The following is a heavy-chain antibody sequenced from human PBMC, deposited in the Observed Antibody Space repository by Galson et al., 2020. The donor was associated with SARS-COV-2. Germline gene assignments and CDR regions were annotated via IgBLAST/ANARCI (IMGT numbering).Heavy chain of an antibody. V-gene: IGHV3-33*01. J-gene: IGHJ5*02. CDR2: IWYDGSNK. Sequence: GGSLRLSCAASGFTFSSYGMHWVRQAPGKGLEWVAVIWYDGSNKYYADSVKGRFTISRDNSKNTLYLQMNSRRAEDTAVYYCARGSSIFGVVITDNWFDPWGQGTLVTVSS. CDR1: GFTFSSYG. D-gene: IGHD3-3*01. CDR3: ARGSSIFGVVITDNWFDP.